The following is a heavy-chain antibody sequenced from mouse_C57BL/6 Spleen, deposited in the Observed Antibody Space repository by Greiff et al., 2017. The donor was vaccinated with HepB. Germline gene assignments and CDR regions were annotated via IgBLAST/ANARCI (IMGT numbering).Heavy chain of an antibody. V-gene: IGHV1-81*01. CDR1: GYTFTSYG. CDR3: ASVAHYYGSSGVYFDY. CDR2: IYPRSGNT. J-gene: IGHJ2*01. D-gene: IGHD1-1*01. Sequence: VQLQQSGAELARPGASVKLSCKASGYTFTSYGISWVKQRTGRGLEWIGEIYPRSGNTYYNEKFKGKATLTADKSSSTAYMGLRSLTSEDSAVYFCASVAHYYGSSGVYFDYWGKGTTLTVSS.